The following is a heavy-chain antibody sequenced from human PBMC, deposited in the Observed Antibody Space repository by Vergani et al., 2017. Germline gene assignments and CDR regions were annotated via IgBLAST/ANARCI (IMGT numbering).Heavy chain of an antibody. V-gene: IGHV5-10-1*03. J-gene: IGHJ6*03. CDR2: IDPSDSYT. CDR3: ARHDSSGYYSDYYYYMDV. Sequence: EVQLVQSGAEVKKPGESLRISCKGSGYSFTSYWISWVRQMPGKGLEWMGRIDPSDSYTTYSPSFQGHGTISADKSISTAYLQWSSLKASDTAMYYCARHDSSGYYSDYYYYMDVWGKGTTVTVSS. D-gene: IGHD3-22*01. CDR1: GYSFTSYW.